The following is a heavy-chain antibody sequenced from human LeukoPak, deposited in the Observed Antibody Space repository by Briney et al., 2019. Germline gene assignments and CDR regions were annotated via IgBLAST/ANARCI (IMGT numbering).Heavy chain of an antibody. CDR3: ARLMGSAGSPYFQH. V-gene: IGHV3-11*01. D-gene: IGHD3-16*01. CDR2: ISSSGSTI. Sequence: GGSLRPSCAASGFTFSDYHMSWIRQAPGKGLEWVSYISSSGSTIYYADSVKGRFTISRDNAKNSLYLQMNSLRAEDTAVYYCARLMGSAGSPYFQHWGQGTLVTVSS. CDR1: GFTFSDYH. J-gene: IGHJ1*01.